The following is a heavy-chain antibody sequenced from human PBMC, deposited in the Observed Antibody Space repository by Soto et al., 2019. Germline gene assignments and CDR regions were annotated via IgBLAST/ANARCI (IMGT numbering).Heavy chain of an antibody. CDR3: ARAKIYCTNGVCYSFFDG. V-gene: IGHV4-59*01. CDR1: GCSISRYY. CDR2: TYYSGST. D-gene: IGHD2-8*01. Sequence: QVQLQESGPGLVKPSETLSLTCTVSGCSISRYYWSCIRQPPGKGLEWIGYTYYSGSTNYNTSLKSRVTISVDTSKNQFSLKLSSVTAADTAVYYRARAKIYCTNGVCYSFFDGWGQGTLVTVSS. J-gene: IGHJ4*02.